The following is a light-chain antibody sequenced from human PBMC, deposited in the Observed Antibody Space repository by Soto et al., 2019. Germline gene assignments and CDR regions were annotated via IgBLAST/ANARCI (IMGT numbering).Light chain of an antibody. CDR3: QLYDTSLYT. J-gene: IGKJ2*01. CDR1: QSVSSSY. Sequence: EIVLTQSPGTLSLSPGERATLSCRASQSVSSSYLAWYHQKPGLAPRLLIYSASTRATGIPDRFSGSGSGTDFALTISRLEHEDFAVYYCQLYDTSLYTFGQGTKLEIK. CDR2: SAS. V-gene: IGKV3-20*01.